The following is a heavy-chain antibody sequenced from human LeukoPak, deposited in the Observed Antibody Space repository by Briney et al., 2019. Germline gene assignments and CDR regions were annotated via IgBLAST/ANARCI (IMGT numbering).Heavy chain of an antibody. D-gene: IGHD3-10*01. CDR1: GGSISSYY. Sequence: SETLSLTCTVSGGSISSYYWSWIRQPPGKGLEWIGYIYYSGSTNYKSSLKSRVTISVDTSKNQFSLKLSSVTAADTALYYCASGGVRFDPWGQGTLVTVSS. CDR3: ASGGVRFDP. V-gene: IGHV4-59*01. J-gene: IGHJ5*02. CDR2: IYYSGST.